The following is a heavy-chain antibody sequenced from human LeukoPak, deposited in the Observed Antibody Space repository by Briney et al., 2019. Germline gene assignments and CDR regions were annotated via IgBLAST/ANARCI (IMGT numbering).Heavy chain of an antibody. Sequence: ASVKVSCKASGYTFTDYFIHWVRQAPGQGLEWMGWIRPNSGDTHYAQRFQGRVTMTRDTSVSTAHMELSSLRSDDTAIYYCARNYGHNSKYFDFWGQETVVTVSS. D-gene: IGHD4-17*01. CDR2: IRPNSGDT. J-gene: IGHJ4*02. CDR1: GYTFTDYF. V-gene: IGHV1-2*02. CDR3: ARNYGHNSKYFDF.